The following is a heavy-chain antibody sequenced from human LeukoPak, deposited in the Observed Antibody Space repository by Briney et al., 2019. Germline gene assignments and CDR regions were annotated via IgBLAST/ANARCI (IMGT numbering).Heavy chain of an antibody. CDR2: IYYSGST. CDR3: ARDLYGDYVFDY. CDR1: GGSISSYY. J-gene: IGHJ4*02. D-gene: IGHD4-17*01. V-gene: IGHV4-59*01. Sequence: SETLSLTCTVSGGSISSYYWSWIRQPPGKGLEWIGYIYYSGSTNYNPSLKSRVTISVDTSKNQFSLKLSSVTAADTAVYYCARDLYGDYVFDYWGQGTLVTVSS.